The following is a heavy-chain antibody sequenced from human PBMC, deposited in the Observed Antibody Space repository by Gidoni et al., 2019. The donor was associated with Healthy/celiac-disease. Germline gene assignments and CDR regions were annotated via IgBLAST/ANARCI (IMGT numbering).Heavy chain of an antibody. J-gene: IGHJ3*02. Sequence: EVQLLESGGGLVQPGGSLRLSCAASGFTFSSYAMSWVRQAPGKGLEWVSAISGSGGSTYYADSVKGRFTISRDNSKNTLYLQMNSLRAEDTAVYYCAKDLGTTVTATYAFDIWGQGTMVTVSS. CDR2: ISGSGGST. D-gene: IGHD4-17*01. CDR1: GFTFSSYA. CDR3: AKDLGTTVTATYAFDI. V-gene: IGHV3-23*01.